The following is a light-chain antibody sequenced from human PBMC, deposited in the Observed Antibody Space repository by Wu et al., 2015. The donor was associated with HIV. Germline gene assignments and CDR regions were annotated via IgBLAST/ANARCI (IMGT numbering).Light chain of an antibody. J-gene: IGKJ1*01. Sequence: EIVLTQSPATLSLSPGEGATLSCRASQDVGVYLAWYQQKPGQAPRLLIFDASSRAAGIPARFSGSGSGTDFTLTISSLEPEDFAVYYCQQYNNWRGXFGQGTKVEIK. CDR3: QQYNNWRGX. CDR1: QDVGVY. V-gene: IGKV3-11*01. CDR2: DAS.